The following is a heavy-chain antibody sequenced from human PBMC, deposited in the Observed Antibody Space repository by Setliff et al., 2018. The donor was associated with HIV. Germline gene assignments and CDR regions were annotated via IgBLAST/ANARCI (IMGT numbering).Heavy chain of an antibody. CDR1: GYTFTSYH. CDR2: INPSGGST. Sequence: ASVKVSCKASGYTFTSYHIHWVRQAPGQGLEWMGLINPSGGSTTYAQKFLGRVTLTRDTSTSTVYMELSSLRSEDTAVYYCASVTIFGVVFDYWGQGTLVTVSS. D-gene: IGHD3-3*01. J-gene: IGHJ4*02. CDR3: ASVTIFGVVFDY. V-gene: IGHV1-46*01.